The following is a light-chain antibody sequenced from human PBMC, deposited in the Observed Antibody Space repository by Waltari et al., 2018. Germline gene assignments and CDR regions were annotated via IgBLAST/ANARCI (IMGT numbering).Light chain of an antibody. J-gene: IGLJ3*02. Sequence: QSALAQPPSVSGSPGESVTISCTGTSRDVGNYIYVSWYQQRPGKAPKLMTFDITKRPAGVPDRFSASKSGNTAFLTISGLQAEDEAEYYCCSYAGSYTLVFGGGTKLTVL. CDR2: DIT. V-gene: IGLV2-11*01. CDR1: SRDVGNYIY. CDR3: CSYAGSYTLV.